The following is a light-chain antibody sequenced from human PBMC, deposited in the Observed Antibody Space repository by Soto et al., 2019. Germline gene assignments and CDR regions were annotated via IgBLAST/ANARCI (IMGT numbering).Light chain of an antibody. CDR2: DVS. CDR1: QSVSGY. J-gene: IGKJ5*01. V-gene: IGKV3-11*01. Sequence: EVVLTQSPVTLSLAPGERATLSCRASQSVSGYLAWYQQKPGQAPRLLIYDVSNRATGIPARFSGSGSGTDFTLPIRSQDPKVLAIYYCQQRNYGQFTCAKGKQLEIK. CDR3: QQRNYGQFT.